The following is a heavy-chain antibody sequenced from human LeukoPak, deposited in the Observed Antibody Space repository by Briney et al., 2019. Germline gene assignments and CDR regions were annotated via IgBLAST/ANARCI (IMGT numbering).Heavy chain of an antibody. D-gene: IGHD1-26*01. CDR1: GFTFSSYA. Sequence: GGSLRLSCAASGFTFSSYAMNWVRQAPGKGLEWVSLISSSGDNAYYADSVRGRFTISRDKSKNTVSLQMNSLRGEDTAVYYCAKDVRVGGGGMDVWGQGTPVTVSS. CDR3: AKDVRVGGGGMDV. J-gene: IGHJ6*02. CDR2: ISSSGDNA. V-gene: IGHV3-23*01.